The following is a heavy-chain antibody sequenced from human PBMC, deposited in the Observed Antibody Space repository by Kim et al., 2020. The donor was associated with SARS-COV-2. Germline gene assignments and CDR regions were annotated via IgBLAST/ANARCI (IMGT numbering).Heavy chain of an antibody. D-gene: IGHD1-26*01. Sequence: ASVKVSCKASGYTFTGYYMHWVRQAPGQGLEWMGWINPNSGGTNYAQKFQGRVTMTRDTSISTAYMELSRLRSDDTAVYYCARRIPPRVLPRPYSTFDIWGQGTMVTVSS. CDR3: ARRIPPRVLPRPYSTFDI. CDR1: GYTFTGYY. CDR2: INPNSGGT. J-gene: IGHJ3*02. V-gene: IGHV1-2*02.